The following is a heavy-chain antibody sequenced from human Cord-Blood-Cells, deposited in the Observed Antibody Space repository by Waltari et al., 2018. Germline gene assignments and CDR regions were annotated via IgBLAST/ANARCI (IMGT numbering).Heavy chain of an antibody. D-gene: IGHD1-26*01. Sequence: EVQLVEYGGGLVQPGGSLRLSCAASGFTFRSYWMPLFSPAPGKGLVWGSRINSDGSSTSYADSVKGRFTISRDNAKNTLYLQMNSLRAEDTAVYYCARPRRYSGSYYFDYWGQGTLVTVSS. V-gene: IGHV3-74*01. CDR2: INSDGSST. CDR1: GFTFRSYW. CDR3: ARPRRYSGSYYFDY. J-gene: IGHJ4*02.